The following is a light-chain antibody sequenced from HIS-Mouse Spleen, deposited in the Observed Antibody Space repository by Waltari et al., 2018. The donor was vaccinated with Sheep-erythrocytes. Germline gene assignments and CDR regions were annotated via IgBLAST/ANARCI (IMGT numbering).Light chain of an antibody. CDR1: QGISSA. J-gene: IGKJ1*01. Sequence: AIQLTQSPSSLSASVGDRVPITCRASQGISSALVWYQQKPGKAPKLLIYDASSLESGVPSRFSGSGSGTDFTLTISSLQPEDFATYYCQQFNNYPRTFGQGTKVEIK. V-gene: IGKV1D-13*01. CDR3: QQFNNYPRT. CDR2: DAS.